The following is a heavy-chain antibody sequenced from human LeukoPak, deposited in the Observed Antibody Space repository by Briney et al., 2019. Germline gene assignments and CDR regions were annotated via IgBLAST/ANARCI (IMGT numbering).Heavy chain of an antibody. CDR2: INHSGST. J-gene: IGHJ4*02. CDR3: ASGAQGGYCSGGSCSKMYYFDY. V-gene: IGHV4-34*01. D-gene: IGHD2-15*01. Sequence: PSETLSLTCAVYGGSFSGYYWSWIRQPPGKGLEWIGEINHSGSTNYNPSLKSRVTISVDTSKNQFSLKLSSVTAADTAVYYCASGAQGGYCSGGSCSKMYYFDYWGQGTLVTVSS. CDR1: GGSFSGYY.